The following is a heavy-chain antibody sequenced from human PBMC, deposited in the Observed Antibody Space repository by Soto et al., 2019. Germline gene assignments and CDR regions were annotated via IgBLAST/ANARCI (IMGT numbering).Heavy chain of an antibody. D-gene: IGHD3-9*01. CDR1: GFSFSSYA. Sequence: GGSLRLTCVGSGFSFSSYAMSWVRQAPGKGLQWVSNISGSGGSSYSQYYADSVKGRFSVSRDKSKNTLYLQITSLKVEDTAVYYCAKTTGEHPLLWFDPWGQGTLVTVSS. CDR2: ISGSGGSSYSQ. J-gene: IGHJ5*02. CDR3: AKTTGEHPLLWFDP. V-gene: IGHV3-23*01.